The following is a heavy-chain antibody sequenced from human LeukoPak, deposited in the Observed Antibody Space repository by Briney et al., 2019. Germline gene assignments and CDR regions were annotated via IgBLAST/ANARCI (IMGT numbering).Heavy chain of an antibody. CDR3: ARGYRYYNWFDP. D-gene: IGHD5-18*01. V-gene: IGHV4-39*01. CDR2: IYYSGST. Sequence: SETLSLTRTVSGGSISSSSYYWGWIRQPPGKGLEWIGSIYYSGSTYYNPSLKSRVTISVDTSKNQFSLKLSSVTAADTAVYYCARGYRYYNWFDPWGQGTLVTVSS. CDR1: GGSISSSSYY. J-gene: IGHJ5*02.